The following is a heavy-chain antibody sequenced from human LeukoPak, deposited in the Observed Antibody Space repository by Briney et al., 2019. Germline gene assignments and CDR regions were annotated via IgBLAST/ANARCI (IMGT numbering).Heavy chain of an antibody. D-gene: IGHD6-13*01. V-gene: IGHV3-23*01. CDR3: AKDQNQGSSWYFDY. Sequence: GGSLRLSCAASGFTFSSYSMSWVRQAPGKGLEWVSRISGSGGSTYYADSVKGRFTISRDNSKTTLYLQMNSLSAEDTAVYYCAKDQNQGSSWYFDYWGQGTLVTVSS. J-gene: IGHJ4*02. CDR1: GFTFSSYS. CDR2: ISGSGGST.